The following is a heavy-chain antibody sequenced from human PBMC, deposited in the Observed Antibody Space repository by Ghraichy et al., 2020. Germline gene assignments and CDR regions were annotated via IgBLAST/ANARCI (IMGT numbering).Heavy chain of an antibody. CDR2: IYYSGST. CDR1: GGSISSSSYY. J-gene: IGHJ4*02. CDR3: ARLPGTSDFSSGWFDY. V-gene: IGHV4-39*01. Sequence: SQTLSLTCTVSGGSISSSSYYWGWIRQPPGKGLEWIGSIYYSGSTYYNPSLKSRVTISVDTSKNQFSLKLSSVTAADTAVYYCARLPGTSDFSSGWFDYWGQATLVTVSS. D-gene: IGHD6-19*01.